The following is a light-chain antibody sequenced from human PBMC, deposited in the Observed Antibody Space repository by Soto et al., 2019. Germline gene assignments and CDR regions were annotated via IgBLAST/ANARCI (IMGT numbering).Light chain of an antibody. CDR2: EVS. CDR1: SSDVGGYNY. V-gene: IGLV2-14*01. CDR3: SSYTSTSSWV. J-gene: IGLJ3*02. Sequence: QSVLTQPASVSGSPGQSITISFTGTSSDVGGYNYVSWYQHHPGKAPKVMIYEVSNRPSGVSNRFSGSKSGNTASLTISGLQAEDEADYYCSSYTSTSSWVFGGGTQLTVL.